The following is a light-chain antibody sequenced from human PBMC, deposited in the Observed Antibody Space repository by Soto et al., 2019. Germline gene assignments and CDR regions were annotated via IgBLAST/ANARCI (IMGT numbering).Light chain of an antibody. J-gene: IGKJ1*01. CDR3: QQYNTYLTWT. Sequence: DIQMTQSPSSLSASVGDRVTITCRASQSISSYLNWYQQKPGKAPKLLIYAASSLQSGVPSRFSGSGSGTDFTLTITSLQPEDAATYYCQQYNTYLTWTFGQGTKVDI. V-gene: IGKV1-39*01. CDR2: AAS. CDR1: QSISSY.